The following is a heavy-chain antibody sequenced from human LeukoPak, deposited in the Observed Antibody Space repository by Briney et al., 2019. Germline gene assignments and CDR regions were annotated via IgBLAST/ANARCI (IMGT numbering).Heavy chain of an antibody. CDR2: FYHSGST. V-gene: IGHV4-38-2*02. CDR3: ARRRLSIAAAVIDY. J-gene: IGHJ4*02. Sequence: SETLSLTCTVSGYSISSGYYWGWIRQPPGKGLEWIGSFYHSGSTYYNPSLKSRVTISVDKSKNQFSLKLSSVTAADTAVYYCARRRLSIAAAVIDYWGQGTLVTVSS. CDR1: GYSISSGYY. D-gene: IGHD6-13*01.